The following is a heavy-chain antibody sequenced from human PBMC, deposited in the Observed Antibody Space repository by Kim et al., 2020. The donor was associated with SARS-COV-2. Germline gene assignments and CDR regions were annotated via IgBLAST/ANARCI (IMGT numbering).Heavy chain of an antibody. Sequence: NYNPSLKSLVTISVDTSKNQFSLKLSSVTAADTAVYYCARDLTGYYGMDVWGQGTTVTVSS. D-gene: IGHD3-10*01. V-gene: IGHV4-34*01. CDR3: ARDLTGYYGMDV. J-gene: IGHJ6*02.